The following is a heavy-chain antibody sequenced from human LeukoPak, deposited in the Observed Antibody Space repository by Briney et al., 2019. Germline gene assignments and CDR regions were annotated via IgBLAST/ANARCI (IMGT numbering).Heavy chain of an antibody. Sequence: ASVKVSCKASGYTFINYYMHWVRQAPGQGLEWMGWINPNSDYTFYAQKFQGRVTLTRDTSISTVYMELTTLTSDDTALYYCAVAPGDYWGQGTLVSVSA. D-gene: IGHD2-21*01. V-gene: IGHV1-2*02. CDR3: AVAPGDY. CDR1: GYTFINYY. CDR2: INPNSDYT. J-gene: IGHJ4*02.